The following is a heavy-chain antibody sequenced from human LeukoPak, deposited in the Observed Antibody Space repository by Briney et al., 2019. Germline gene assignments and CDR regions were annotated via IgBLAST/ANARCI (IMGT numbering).Heavy chain of an antibody. D-gene: IGHD5-12*01. J-gene: IGHJ6*02. V-gene: IGHV3-23*01. CDR3: AKDQWPDSGYGYYYYGMDV. Sequence: VGTLRLSCAASRFTFSSYAMSWVRQAPGKGLEAVSAISGSGGSTYYADSVKGRFTIARDNSKTTRNPQMNSIRAEDTAVYYCAKDQWPDSGYGYYYYGMDVWGHGTTVTVSS. CDR2: ISGSGGST. CDR1: RFTFSSYA.